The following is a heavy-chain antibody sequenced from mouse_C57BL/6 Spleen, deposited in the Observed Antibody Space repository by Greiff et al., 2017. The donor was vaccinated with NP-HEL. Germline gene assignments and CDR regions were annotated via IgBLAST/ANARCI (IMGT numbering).Heavy chain of an antibody. CDR3: ARLGITTVVADY. CDR2: IYPGSGST. J-gene: IGHJ2*01. V-gene: IGHV1-55*01. CDR1: GYTFTSYW. D-gene: IGHD1-1*01. Sequence: QVQLQQPGAELVKPGASVKMSCKASGYTFTSYWITWVKQRPGQGLEWIGDIYPGSGSTNYNEKFKSKATLTVDTSSSTAYMQLSSLTSEDSAVYYCARLGITTVVADYWGKGTTLTVSS.